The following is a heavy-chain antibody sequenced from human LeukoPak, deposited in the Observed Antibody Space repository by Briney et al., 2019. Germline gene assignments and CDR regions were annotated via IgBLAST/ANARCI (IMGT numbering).Heavy chain of an antibody. CDR2: ISRTSSDI. D-gene: IGHD2-2*01. Sequence: GGSLRLSCAASGFSVSGYSMSWVRQALGKGLEWVAFISRTSSDIYHADSVKGRFTISRDNAKNSLYLQMNSLRAEDTAVYYCARDLPAAVDWGQGTLVTVSS. J-gene: IGHJ4*02. CDR3: ARDLPAAVD. CDR1: GFSVSGYS. V-gene: IGHV3-21*01.